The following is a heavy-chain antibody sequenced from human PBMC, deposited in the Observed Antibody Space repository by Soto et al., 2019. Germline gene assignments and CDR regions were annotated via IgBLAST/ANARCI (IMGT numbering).Heavy chain of an antibody. CDR1: GFSFSNYG. D-gene: IGHD4-17*01. CDR2: VSFDGSYK. J-gene: IGHJ5*02. V-gene: IGHV3-30*03. CDR3: ARGDDYGDYNPRFDP. Sequence: ESGGGVVQPGRSLRLSCVASGFSFSNYGMHWVRQAPGKGLEWVAVVSFDGSYKYFGDSVRGRFTVSRDNSKKTLYLQMNSLRPDDTAVYYCARGDDYGDYNPRFDPWGQGTLVSVSS.